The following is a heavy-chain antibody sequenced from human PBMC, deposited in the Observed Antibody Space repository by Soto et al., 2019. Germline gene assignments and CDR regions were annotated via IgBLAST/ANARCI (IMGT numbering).Heavy chain of an antibody. V-gene: IGHV1-8*01. CDR1: GYTFTSYD. D-gene: IGHD6-13*01. J-gene: IGHJ5*02. Sequence: ASVKVSCKASGYTFTSYDINWVRQATGQGLEWMGWMNPNSGNTGYAQKSQGRVTMTRNTSISTAHMELSSLRSEDTAVYYCARERGIAAARPLRWFDPWGQGTLVTVSS. CDR2: MNPNSGNT. CDR3: ARERGIAAARPLRWFDP.